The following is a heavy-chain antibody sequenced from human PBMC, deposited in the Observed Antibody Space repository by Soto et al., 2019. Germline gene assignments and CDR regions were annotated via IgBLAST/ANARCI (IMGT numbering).Heavy chain of an antibody. CDR3: ARDSTMSSTWRGLDG. J-gene: IGHJ6*02. CDR2: IFYSGST. D-gene: IGHD6-6*01. Sequence: QVQLQESGPGLVKPSQTLSLSCTVSGGSISTRDYFWGWVRQPPGKGLEWIGYIFYSGSTYYNPSPQCRLTISVDTSKNPCSLRLASVTAADAAVYYCARDSTMSSTWRGLDGWGQGTTVSVSS. CDR1: GGSISTRDYF. V-gene: IGHV4-31*03.